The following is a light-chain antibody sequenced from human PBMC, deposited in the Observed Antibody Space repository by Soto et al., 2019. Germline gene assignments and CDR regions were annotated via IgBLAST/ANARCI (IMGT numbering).Light chain of an antibody. CDR1: QSVSSY. V-gene: IGKV3-20*01. Sequence: VLTQSPATLSLSPWERATLSCRASQSVSSYLAWYQQKPGQAPRLLIYGGSSRATGIPVRFSGSGSETDFTLTITRLEPEDFAVYYCQQYSSSRTFGRGTKVDIK. CDR2: GGS. J-gene: IGKJ1*01. CDR3: QQYSSSRT.